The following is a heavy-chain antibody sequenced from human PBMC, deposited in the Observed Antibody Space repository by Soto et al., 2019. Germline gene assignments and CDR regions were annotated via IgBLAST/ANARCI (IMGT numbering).Heavy chain of an antibody. Sequence: GGSLRLSCAASGFTFSSHNMNWVRQAPGKGLEWVSSISSSGSTIYYADSVKGRFTISRDNAKNSLYLQMNSLRAEDTAVYYCARGGVKVAGGCVDWGQGTLVTVS. CDR2: ISSSGSTI. CDR3: ARGGVKVAGGCVD. J-gene: IGHJ4*02. D-gene: IGHD6-19*01. CDR1: GFTFSSHN. V-gene: IGHV3-48*01.